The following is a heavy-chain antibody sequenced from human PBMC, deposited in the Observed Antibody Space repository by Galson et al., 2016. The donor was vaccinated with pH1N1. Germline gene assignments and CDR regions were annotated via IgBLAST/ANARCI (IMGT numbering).Heavy chain of an antibody. Sequence: PALVKPTQTLTLTCTFSGFSLSTSGVGVGWIRQPPGKALEWLALIYWNDDKRYSPSLKSRLTITKNTSKNQVVLTMTNMDPVDTATYYCAHSYYGDYVGWFDPWGQGTLVIVSS. V-gene: IGHV2-5*01. CDR3: AHSYYGDYVGWFDP. CDR1: GFSLSTSGVG. CDR2: IYWNDDK. D-gene: IGHD4-17*01. J-gene: IGHJ5*02.